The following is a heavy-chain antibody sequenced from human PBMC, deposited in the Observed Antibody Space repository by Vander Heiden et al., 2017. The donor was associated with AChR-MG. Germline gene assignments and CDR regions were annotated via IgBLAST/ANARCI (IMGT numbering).Heavy chain of an antibody. D-gene: IGHD4-17*01. CDR2: FDPEDGET. Sequence: QVQLVQSGAEAKKPGASVTVPCKVSGYTLTELSMHWVRQAPGKGLEWMGGFDPEDGETIYAQKCQGRVTMTEDTSTDTAYMELSSLRSEDTAVYYCATQFSFYGDYWYFDLWGRGTLVTVSS. J-gene: IGHJ2*01. CDR1: GYTLTELS. CDR3: ATQFSFYGDYWYFDL. V-gene: IGHV1-24*01.